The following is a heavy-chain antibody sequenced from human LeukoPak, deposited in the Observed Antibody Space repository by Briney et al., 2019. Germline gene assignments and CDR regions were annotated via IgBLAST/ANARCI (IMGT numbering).Heavy chain of an antibody. CDR3: ARGYCSSTSCGPDY. D-gene: IGHD2-2*01. J-gene: IGHJ4*02. CDR1: GYTFTGYY. Sequence: ASVKVSCKASGYTFTGYYMHWVRQAPGQGLEWMGWISPNSGGTNYAQKFQGRVTMTRDTSISTAYMELSRLRSDDTAVYYCARGYCSSTSCGPDYWGQGTLVTVSS. CDR2: ISPNSGGT. V-gene: IGHV1-2*02.